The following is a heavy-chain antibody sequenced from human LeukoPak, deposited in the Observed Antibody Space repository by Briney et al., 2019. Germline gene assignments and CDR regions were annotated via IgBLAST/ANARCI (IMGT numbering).Heavy chain of an antibody. Sequence: PGGSLRLSCAASGFTFSSYGMSWVRQAPGKGLEWVSAISGSGGSTYYADSVKGRFTISRDNSKNTLYLQMNSLTAEDTAIYYCAREMGGYPCDYWGQGTLVTVSS. CDR1: GFTFSSYG. J-gene: IGHJ4*02. V-gene: IGHV3-23*01. CDR3: AREMGGYPCDY. D-gene: IGHD5-12*01. CDR2: ISGSGGST.